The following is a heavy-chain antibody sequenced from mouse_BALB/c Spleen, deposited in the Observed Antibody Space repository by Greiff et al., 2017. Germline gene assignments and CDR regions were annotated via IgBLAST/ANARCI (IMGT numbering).Heavy chain of an antibody. CDR1: GYSITSDYA. Sequence: EVMLVESGPGLVKPSQSLSLTCTVTGYSITSDYAWNWIRQFPGNKLEWMGYISYSGSTSYNPSLKSRISITRDTSKNQFFLQLNSVTTEDTATYYCAGYYGSWAYWGQGTLVTVSA. J-gene: IGHJ3*01. CDR3: AGYYGSWAY. CDR2: ISYSGST. V-gene: IGHV3-2*02. D-gene: IGHD1-1*01.